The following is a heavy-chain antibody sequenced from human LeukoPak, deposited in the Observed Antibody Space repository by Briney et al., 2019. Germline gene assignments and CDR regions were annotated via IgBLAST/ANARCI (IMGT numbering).Heavy chain of an antibody. Sequence: GGSLRLSCAASGFTFSSTSMSWVRQAPGKGLEWVSAISGSGGSTYYADSVKGRFTISRDNSKNTLYLQMNSLRAEDTAVYYCAKDVFPRSNEWLRLVQLDYYYGMDVWGQGTTVTVSS. CDR3: AKDVFPRSNEWLRLVQLDYYYGMDV. CDR1: GFTFSSTS. D-gene: IGHD5-12*01. V-gene: IGHV3-23*01. J-gene: IGHJ6*02. CDR2: ISGSGGST.